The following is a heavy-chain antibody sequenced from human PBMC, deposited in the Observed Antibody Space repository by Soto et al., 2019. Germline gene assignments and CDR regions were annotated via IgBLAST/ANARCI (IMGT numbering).Heavy chain of an antibody. Sequence: EVQLVESGGGLVKPGGSLRLSCAASGFTCSSYSMNWVRQAPGKGLEWVSSISSSSSYIYYADSVKGRFTISRDNAKNSLYLQMNSLRAEDTAVYYCARVLGNKDSGYSSGWYGSSDYWGQGTLVTVSS. J-gene: IGHJ4*02. CDR2: ISSSSSYI. CDR3: ARVLGNKDSGYSSGWYGSSDY. V-gene: IGHV3-21*01. CDR1: GFTCSSYS. D-gene: IGHD6-19*01.